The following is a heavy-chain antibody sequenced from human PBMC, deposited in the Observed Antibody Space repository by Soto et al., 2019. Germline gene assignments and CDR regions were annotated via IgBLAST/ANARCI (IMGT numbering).Heavy chain of an antibody. Sequence: GGSLRLSCAASGFTFSSLGMHWVRQAPDKGLEWVAFISFDGSNKYYADSVKGRFAVSRDNSENTLYLQMNSLRVDDTAVYYCARDVGGAAGTGPDYWGQGTLVTVSS. V-gene: IGHV3-33*05. CDR2: ISFDGSNK. CDR1: GFTFSSLG. J-gene: IGHJ4*02. D-gene: IGHD6-13*01. CDR3: ARDVGGAAGTGPDY.